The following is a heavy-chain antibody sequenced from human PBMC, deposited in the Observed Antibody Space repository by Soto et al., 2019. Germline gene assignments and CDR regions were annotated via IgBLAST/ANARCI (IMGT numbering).Heavy chain of an antibody. V-gene: IGHV3-20*04. CDR1: GFTFDDYG. D-gene: IGHD1-26*01. CDR2: VNWNGGSS. Sequence: EVQLVESGGGVLRPGGSLRLSCAASGFTFDDYGMSWARQAPGKGLEWVSGVNWNGGSSGYADSVKGRFTISRDNAKNSLYLQMNSLRAEDTAFYYCVRGASLNFDYWGQGTLVTVSS. J-gene: IGHJ4*02. CDR3: VRGASLNFDY.